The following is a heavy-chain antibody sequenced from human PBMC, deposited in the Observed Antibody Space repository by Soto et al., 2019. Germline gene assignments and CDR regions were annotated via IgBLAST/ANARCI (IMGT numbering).Heavy chain of an antibody. D-gene: IGHD2-15*01. V-gene: IGHV4-31*03. J-gene: IGHJ6*03. CDR1: GGSISSGGYY. Sequence: SETLSLTCTVSGGSISSGGYYWSWIRQHPGKGLEWIGYIYYSGSTYYNPSLKSRVTISVDTSKDQFSLKLSSVTAADTAVYYCARDSQAARHMDVWGKGTTGTVSS. CDR2: IYYSGST. CDR3: ARDSQAARHMDV.